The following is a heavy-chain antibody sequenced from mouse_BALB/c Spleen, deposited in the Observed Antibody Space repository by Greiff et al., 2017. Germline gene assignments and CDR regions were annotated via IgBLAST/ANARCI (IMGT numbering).Heavy chain of an antibody. CDR2: IYPGDGDT. V-gene: IGHV1-80*01. CDR3: ARSGTTATDY. Sequence: VQLQQSGPELVRPGSSVKISCKASGYAFSSYWMHWVKQRPGQGLEWIGQIYPGDGDTNYNGKFKGKATLTADKSSSTAYMQLSSLTSEDSAVYFCARSGTTATDYWGQGTTLTVSS. J-gene: IGHJ2*01. CDR1: GYAFSSYW. D-gene: IGHD1-2*01.